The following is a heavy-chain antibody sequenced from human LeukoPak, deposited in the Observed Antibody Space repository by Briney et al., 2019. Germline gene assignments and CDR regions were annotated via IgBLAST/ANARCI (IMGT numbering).Heavy chain of an antibody. CDR1: GFTVSSNY. J-gene: IGHJ6*03. CDR2: IYRGGST. D-gene: IGHD6-19*01. V-gene: IGHV3-53*01. Sequence: GGSLRLSCAASGFTVSSNYVSWVRQAPGRGLEWVSVIYRGGSTYYADSVKGRFTISRDNSKNTLYLQMNSLRAEDTAVYYCARPVIAVAGKYYYYYYMDVWGKGTTVTVSS. CDR3: ARPVIAVAGKYYYYYYMDV.